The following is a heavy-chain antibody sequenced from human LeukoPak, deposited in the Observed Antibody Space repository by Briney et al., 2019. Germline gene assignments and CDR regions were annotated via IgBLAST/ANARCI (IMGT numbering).Heavy chain of an antibody. J-gene: IGHJ5*02. CDR3: ARDADRGYHYHDSFGP. D-gene: IGHD1-1*01. CDR2: IDPNSGGT. CDR1: GYTFTDYF. Sequence: ASVKVSCKASGYTFTDYFMHWVRQAPGQGLEWMGWIDPNSGGTKYAQNFQGRDTLTSDTSISTAYMELTRLTSDDMAVYYCARDADRGYHYHDSFGPWGQGTLVTVSS. V-gene: IGHV1-2*02.